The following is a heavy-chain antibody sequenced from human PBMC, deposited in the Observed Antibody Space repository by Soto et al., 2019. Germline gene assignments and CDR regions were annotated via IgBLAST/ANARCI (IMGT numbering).Heavy chain of an antibody. D-gene: IGHD2-21*01. CDR3: ASSYWGGECYSKLALDYDSYGMDS. CDR2: ISAYNGNT. V-gene: IGHV1-18*01. Sequence: QVQLVQSGAEVKKPGASVKVSCKASGYTFTSYGISWVRQAPGQGLEWMGWISAYNGNTNYAQKLQGRVPMTTDTSTRAAYTELRSLRSDDTASYYRASSYWGGECYSKLALDYDSYGMDSWGQGTTVTVSS. CDR1: GYTFTSYG. J-gene: IGHJ6*01.